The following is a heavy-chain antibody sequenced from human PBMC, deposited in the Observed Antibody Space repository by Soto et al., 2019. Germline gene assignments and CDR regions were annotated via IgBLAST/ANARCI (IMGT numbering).Heavy chain of an antibody. D-gene: IGHD2-15*01. Sequence: EVQLVESGGGLVQPGGSLRLTCAASGFVFSTYSMNWVRQAPGKGLEWVSYISSSSSTIYYADSVQGRFTISRDNAKNSLYLQVNSLRDEDTAVYYCARPAGRVDYFDYWGQGTLVTVSS. V-gene: IGHV3-48*02. CDR2: ISSSSSTI. CDR1: GFVFSTYS. J-gene: IGHJ4*02. CDR3: ARPAGRVDYFDY.